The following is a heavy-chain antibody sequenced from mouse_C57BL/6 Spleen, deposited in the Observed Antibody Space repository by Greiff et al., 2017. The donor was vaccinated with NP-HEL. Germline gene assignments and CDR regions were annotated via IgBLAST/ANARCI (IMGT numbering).Heavy chain of an antibody. Sequence: EVQLQQSGPELVKPGASVKLPCKASGYTFTDYNMDWVKQSPGQSLEWIGDINPNNGGTIYNQKFKGKATLTVDKSSSTAYMELRSLTSEDTAVYYCARKYEDWDFDVWGTGTTVTVSS. CDR2: INPNNGGT. J-gene: IGHJ1*03. D-gene: IGHD2-14*01. CDR3: ARKYEDWDFDV. CDR1: GYTFTDYN. V-gene: IGHV1-18*01.